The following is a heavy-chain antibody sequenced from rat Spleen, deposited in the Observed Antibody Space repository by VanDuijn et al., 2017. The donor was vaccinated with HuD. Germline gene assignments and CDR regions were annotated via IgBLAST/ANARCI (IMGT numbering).Heavy chain of an antibody. CDR1: GFSLTSNG. V-gene: IGHV2-1*01. J-gene: IGHJ4*01. Sequence: QVQLKESGPGLVQPSQTLSLTCTVSGFSLTSNGVRWVRQPPGKGLEWIGAIGSGGSTDYSSALKSRLSISRDTSKSQLLLKMNSLQTEDTAIYFCTRSDYGGYSELADAWGQGASVTVSS. CDR2: IGSGGST. CDR3: TRSDYGGYSELADA. D-gene: IGHD1-11*01.